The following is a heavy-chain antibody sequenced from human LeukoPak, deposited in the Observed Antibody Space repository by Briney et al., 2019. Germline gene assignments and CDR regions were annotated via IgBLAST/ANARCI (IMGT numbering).Heavy chain of an antibody. V-gene: IGHV3-23*01. CDR1: GFTFSSYA. Sequence: GGSLRVSCAASGFTFSSYAMSWVRQAPGKGLEWGSAISGSGGSTYYADSVKGRFTISRDNSKNTLYLQMNSLRAEDTAVYYCAKDSLMVRGERPYYFDYWGQGTLVTVSS. D-gene: IGHD3-10*01. CDR2: ISGSGGST. J-gene: IGHJ4*02. CDR3: AKDSLMVRGERPYYFDY.